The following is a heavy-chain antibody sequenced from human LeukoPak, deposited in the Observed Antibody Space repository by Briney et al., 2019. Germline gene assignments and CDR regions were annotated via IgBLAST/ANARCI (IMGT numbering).Heavy chain of an antibody. D-gene: IGHD5-12*01. CDR3: TRAYGGCGMDV. CDR1: GFTVSNNH. Sequence: PGGSLRLSCAVSGFTVSNNHMNWVRQAPGRGLEFVSVIYSDGATSYAGSVRGRFTISRDNSKNTLYLQMNTLRPEDTALYYCTRAYGGCGMDVWGQGTTVIVSS. J-gene: IGHJ6*02. V-gene: IGHV3-66*02. CDR2: IYSDGAT.